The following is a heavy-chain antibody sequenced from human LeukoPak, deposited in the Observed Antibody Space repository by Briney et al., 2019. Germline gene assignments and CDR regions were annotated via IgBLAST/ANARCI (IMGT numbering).Heavy chain of an antibody. D-gene: IGHD6-13*01. V-gene: IGHV1-18*01. CDR3: AREKQLEGFDY. J-gene: IGHJ4*02. Sequence: GASVKVSCKASGYTFTSYGISWVRQAPGQGLEWMGWISAYNGNTNYAQKLQGRVTMTTDTSTSTVYMELSSLRSEDTAVYYCAREKQLEGFDYWGQGTLVTVSS. CDR1: GYTFTSYG. CDR2: ISAYNGNT.